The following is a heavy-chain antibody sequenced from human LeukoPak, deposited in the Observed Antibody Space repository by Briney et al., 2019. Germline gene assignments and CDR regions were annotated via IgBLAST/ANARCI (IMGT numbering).Heavy chain of an antibody. CDR1: GGSFSGHY. J-gene: IGHJ4*02. CDR2: INHSGST. CDR3: ARDLTTAYSSGWYY. V-gene: IGHV4-34*01. Sequence: SETLSLTCAVYGGSFSGHYWSWIRQPPGKGLEWIGEINHSGSTNYNPSLKSRVTISVDTSKNQFSLKLSSVTAADTAVYYCARDLTTAYSSGWYYWGQGTLVTVSS. D-gene: IGHD6-19*01.